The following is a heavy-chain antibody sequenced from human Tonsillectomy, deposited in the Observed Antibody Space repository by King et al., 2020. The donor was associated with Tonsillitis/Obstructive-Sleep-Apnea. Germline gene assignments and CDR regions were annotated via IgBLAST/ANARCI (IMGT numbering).Heavy chain of an antibody. D-gene: IGHD6-13*01. Sequence: VQLQESGPGLVKPSETLSLTCTVSGGSISTYFWSWIRQPAGKGLEWIGHIYTSGSTKYNPSLKSRVTMSVDTSKNQFSLKLSAVTAADTAINYCARDSGAVTSSWYVGWGQGTLVTVSS. CDR1: GGSISTYF. V-gene: IGHV4-4*07. CDR2: IYTSGST. J-gene: IGHJ4*02. CDR3: ARDSGAVTSSWYVG.